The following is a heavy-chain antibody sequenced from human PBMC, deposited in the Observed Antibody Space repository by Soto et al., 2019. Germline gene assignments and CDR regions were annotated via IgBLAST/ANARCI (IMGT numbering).Heavy chain of an antibody. V-gene: IGHV2-5*02. D-gene: IGHD3-3*01. CDR2: IYWDDDK. Sequence: QITLKESGPTLVKPTQTLTLTCTFSGFSLSTSGVGVGWIRQPPGKALEWLALIYWDDDKRYSPSLKSRLTITKDTSKKQVVLTMTNMDPVDTATDYCARNTIFGVLYAFDIWGQGTMVTVSS. CDR3: ARNTIFGVLYAFDI. J-gene: IGHJ3*02. CDR1: GFSLSTSGVG.